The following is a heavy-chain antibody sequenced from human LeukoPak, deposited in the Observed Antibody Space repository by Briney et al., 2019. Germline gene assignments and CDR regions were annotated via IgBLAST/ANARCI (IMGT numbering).Heavy chain of an antibody. Sequence: GASVKVSCKASGGTFSSYAISWVRQAPGQGLEWMGGIIPIFGTVNYAQKFQGRVTITADESTSTAYMELSSLRSEDTAVYYCAARSKWGSPSPFDYWGQGTLVTVSS. J-gene: IGHJ4*02. D-gene: IGHD2-2*01. CDR2: IIPIFGTV. CDR3: AARSKWGSPSPFDY. V-gene: IGHV1-69*13. CDR1: GGTFSSYA.